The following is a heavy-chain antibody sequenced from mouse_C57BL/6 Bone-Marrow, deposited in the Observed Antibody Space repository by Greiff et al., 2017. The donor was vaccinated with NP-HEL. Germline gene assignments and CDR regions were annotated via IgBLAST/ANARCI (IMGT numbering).Heavy chain of an antibody. CDR3: VRPPTVVADWYFDV. V-gene: IGHV10-3*01. CDR1: GFTFNTYA. CDR2: IRSKSSNYAT. Sequence: EVKLEESGGGLVQPKGSLKLSCAASGFTFNTYAMHWVRQAPGKGLEWVARIRSKSSNYATYYADSVKDRFTISRDDSQSMLYLQMNNLKTEDTAMYYCVRPPTVVADWYFDVWGTGTTVTVSS. J-gene: IGHJ1*03. D-gene: IGHD1-1*01.